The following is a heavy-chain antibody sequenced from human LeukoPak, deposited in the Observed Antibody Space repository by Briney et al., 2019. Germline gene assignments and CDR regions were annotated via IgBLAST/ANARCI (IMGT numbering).Heavy chain of an antibody. CDR3: ARDDMGPGDLYYFDY. D-gene: IGHD7-27*01. V-gene: IGHV1-69*04. J-gene: IGHJ4*02. CDR2: IIPIFGIA. CDR1: GGTFSSYA. Sequence: SVKVSCKASGGTFSSYAISWVRQAPGQGLEWMGRIIPIFGIANYAQKFQGRVTITADKSTSTAYMELSSLRSEDTAVHYCARDDMGPGDLYYFDYWGRGPWSPSPQ.